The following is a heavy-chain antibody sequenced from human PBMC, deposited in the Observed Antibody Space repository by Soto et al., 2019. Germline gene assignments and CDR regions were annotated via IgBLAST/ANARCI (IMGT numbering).Heavy chain of an antibody. Sequence: PGGSLRLSCAASGFTFSSYAMHWVRQAPGKGLEWVAVISYDGSNKYYADSVKGRFTISRDNSKNTLYLQMNSLRAEDTAVYYCARALYDSSGYYYELDYWGQGTLVTVSS. V-gene: IGHV3-30-3*01. J-gene: IGHJ4*02. CDR3: ARALYDSSGYYYELDY. CDR2: ISYDGSNK. D-gene: IGHD3-22*01. CDR1: GFTFSSYA.